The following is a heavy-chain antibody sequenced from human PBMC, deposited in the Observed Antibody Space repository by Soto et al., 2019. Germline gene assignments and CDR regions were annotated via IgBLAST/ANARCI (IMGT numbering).Heavy chain of an antibody. CDR3: ARYEDRGQCGRHNYYIMDV. D-gene: IGHD3-10*01. CDR2: IMPIFRTA. V-gene: IGHV1-69*12. CDR1: GGTFSTAA. Sequence: QVQVVQSGAEVKKPGSSVKVSCKTSGGTFSTAAISWVRQAPGQGLEWMGGIMPIFRTADYAQKFQGRVNITADESASNAYLDLSCMTSEDTAVYYCARYEDRGQCGRHNYYIMDVWGQGTTVTVTS. J-gene: IGHJ6*02.